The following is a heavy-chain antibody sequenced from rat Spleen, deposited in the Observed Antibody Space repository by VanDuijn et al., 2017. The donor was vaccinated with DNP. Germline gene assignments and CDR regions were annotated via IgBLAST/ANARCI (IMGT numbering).Heavy chain of an antibody. D-gene: IGHD4-2*01. CDR2: IIYDGGGT. V-gene: IGHV5S10*01. J-gene: IGHJ4*01. CDR1: GFTFSDYN. CDR3: ATFEERDA. Sequence: EVQLVESGGDLVQSGRSLKVSCAASGFTFSDYNMAWVRQAPKKGLEWVATIIYDGGGTYYRDSVKGRFTISRDNAKSTLYLQMDSLRSEDTATYYCATFEERDAWGQGTSVTVSS.